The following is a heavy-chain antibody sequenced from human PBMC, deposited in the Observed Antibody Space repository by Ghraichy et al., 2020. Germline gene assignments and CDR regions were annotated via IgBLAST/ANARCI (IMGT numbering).Heavy chain of an antibody. D-gene: IGHD2-15*01. Sequence: ESLNISCSVSGDSIISSSYYWDWIRQPPGKGLEWIGSIYYSGTTYYSLPLKTRVTVSIDTSKNQFSLRLKSVTATDTAVYYCARRAGGYQYFYGLDVWGQGTTVIVSS. CDR1: GDSIISSSYY. V-gene: IGHV4-39*01. CDR2: IYYSGTT. CDR3: ARRAGGYQYFYGLDV. J-gene: IGHJ6*02.